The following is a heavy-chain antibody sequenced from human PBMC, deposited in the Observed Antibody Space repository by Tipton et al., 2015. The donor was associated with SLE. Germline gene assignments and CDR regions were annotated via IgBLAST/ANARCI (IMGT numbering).Heavy chain of an antibody. CDR3: ARDPMGPGSYYGP. J-gene: IGHJ5*02. Sequence: TLSLTCTVSGGSISSGGYYWSWIRQHPGKGLEWIGYIYYSGSTYYNPSLKSRVTISVDTSKNQFSLKLSSVTAADTAVYYCARDPMGPGSYYGPWGQGALVTVTA. CDR2: IYYSGST. CDR1: GGSISSGGYY. D-gene: IGHD3-10*01. V-gene: IGHV4-31*03.